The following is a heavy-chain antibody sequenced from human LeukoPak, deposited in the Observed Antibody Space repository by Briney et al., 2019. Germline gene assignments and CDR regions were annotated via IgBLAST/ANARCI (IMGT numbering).Heavy chain of an antibody. CDR2: IYLSGHT. V-gene: IGHV4-4*07. CDR3: ARDCSGGNCYLGVVDY. J-gene: IGHJ4*02. Sequence: PSETLSLTCTVSGDSLSSSYWSWIRQSAGKGLEWIGRIYLSGHTDYKPSLKSRVTISIDPSKNQFSLRLTSVTAAEAAVYYCARDCSGGNCYLGVVDYWGQGTLVTVSS. CDR1: GDSLSSSY. D-gene: IGHD2-15*01.